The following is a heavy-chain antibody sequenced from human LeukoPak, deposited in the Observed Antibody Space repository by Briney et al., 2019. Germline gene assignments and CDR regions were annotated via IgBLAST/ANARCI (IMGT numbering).Heavy chain of an antibody. V-gene: IGHV3-7*04. Sequence: GGSLRLSCAASGFTFSSYGMHWVRQAPGKGLEWVANIKQDGSEKYYVDSVKGRFTISRDNAKNSLYLQMNSLRAEDTAVYYCARAGSMVRGRPFDPWGQGTLVTVSS. CDR2: IKQDGSEK. J-gene: IGHJ5*02. D-gene: IGHD3-10*01. CDR3: ARAGSMVRGRPFDP. CDR1: GFTFSSYG.